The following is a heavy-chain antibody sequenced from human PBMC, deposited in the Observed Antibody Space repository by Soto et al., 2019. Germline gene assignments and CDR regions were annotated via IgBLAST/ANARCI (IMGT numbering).Heavy chain of an antibody. CDR1: GFSLNTYGVG. CDR3: ARALGSWGAYYFDY. CDR2: IYWDDVK. V-gene: IGHV2-5*02. Sequence: QITLKESGPTLVKPTQTLTLTCTFSGFSLNTYGVGVGWIRQPPGKALEWLALIYWDDVKRYSPSLKSRLTITKDTSKNQVVLTMTNMDPVDTVTYYCARALGSWGAYYFDYWGQGTLVTVSS. J-gene: IGHJ4*02. D-gene: IGHD3-16*01.